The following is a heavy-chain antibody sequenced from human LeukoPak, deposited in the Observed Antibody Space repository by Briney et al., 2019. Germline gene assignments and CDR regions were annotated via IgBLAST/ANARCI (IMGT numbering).Heavy chain of an antibody. CDR1: GGSISSYY. CDR2: IYYSGST. V-gene: IGHV4-59*01. CDR3: ARVLGVVGSNWFDP. Sequence: SETLSLTCSVSGGSISSYYWSWIRQPPGKGLEWIGYIYYSGSTNYNPSLKSRVTISVDTSKNQFSLKLSSVTAADTAVYCCARVLGVVGSNWFDPWGQGTLVTVSS. J-gene: IGHJ5*02. D-gene: IGHD3-22*01.